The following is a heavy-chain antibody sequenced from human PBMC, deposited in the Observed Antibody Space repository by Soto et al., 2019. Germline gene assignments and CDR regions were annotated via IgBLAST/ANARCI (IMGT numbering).Heavy chain of an antibody. CDR3: AKGYYYDSSGYYWISAFDI. CDR2: ISGSGGST. D-gene: IGHD3-22*01. V-gene: IGHV3-23*01. CDR1: GFTFSSYA. J-gene: IGHJ3*02. Sequence: GGSLRLSCAASGFTFSSYAMSWVRQAPGKGLEWVSAISGSGGSTYYADSVKGRFTISRDNSKNTLYLQMNSLRAEDTAVYYCAKGYYYDSSGYYWISAFDIWGQGTMVTVSS.